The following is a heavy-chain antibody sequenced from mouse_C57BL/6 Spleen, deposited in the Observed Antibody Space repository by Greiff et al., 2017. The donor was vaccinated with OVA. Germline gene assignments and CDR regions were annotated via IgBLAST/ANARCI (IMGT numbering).Heavy chain of an antibody. J-gene: IGHJ2*01. CDR1: GYTFTSYW. CDR3: AREDYYGSSYFDY. D-gene: IGHD1-1*01. V-gene: IGHV1-55*01. Sequence: VQLQQSGAELVKPGASVKMSCKASGYTFTSYWITWVKQRPGQGLEWIGDIYPGSGSTNYNEKFKSKATLTVDTSSSTAYMQLSSLTSEDSAVYYCAREDYYGSSYFDYWGQGTTLTVSS. CDR2: IYPGSGST.